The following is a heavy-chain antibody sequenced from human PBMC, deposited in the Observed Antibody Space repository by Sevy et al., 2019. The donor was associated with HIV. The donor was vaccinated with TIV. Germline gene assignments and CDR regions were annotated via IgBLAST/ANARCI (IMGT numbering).Heavy chain of an antibody. Sequence: SETLSLTCAVYGGSFSGYYWSWIRQPPGKGLEWIGEIDHSGSTNYNPSFKSRVTISVDTSKNQLSLKLSSVTAADTAVYYCARRGRITMIRGVITPPFFDYWGQGTLVTVSS. CDR1: GGSFSGYY. D-gene: IGHD3-10*01. CDR2: IDHSGST. V-gene: IGHV4-34*01. J-gene: IGHJ4*02. CDR3: ARRGRITMIRGVITPPFFDY.